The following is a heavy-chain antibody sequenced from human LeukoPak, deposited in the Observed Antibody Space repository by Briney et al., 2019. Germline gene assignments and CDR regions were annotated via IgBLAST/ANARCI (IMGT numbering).Heavy chain of an antibody. D-gene: IGHD6-19*01. CDR3: ASAKQWLVNYYYGMDV. CDR1: GFTFSSYS. CDR2: ISSSSSTI. V-gene: IGHV3-48*01. Sequence: GGSLRLSCAASGFTFSSYSMNWVRQTPGKGLEWVSYISSSSSTIYYADSVQGRFTISRDNAKNSLYLQMNSLRAEDTAVYYCASAKQWLVNYYYGMDVWGQGTTVTVSS. J-gene: IGHJ6*02.